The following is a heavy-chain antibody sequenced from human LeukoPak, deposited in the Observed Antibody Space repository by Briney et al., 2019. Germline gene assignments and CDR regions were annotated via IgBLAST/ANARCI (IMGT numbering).Heavy chain of an antibody. Sequence: GESLKISCKGSGYSFTSYWIGWVRQMPGKGVEWMGIIYPGDSDTRYSPSFQGQVTISADKSISTAYVQWSSLKASDTAMYYCARQGGITMVRGVIDYWGQGTLVTVSS. J-gene: IGHJ4*02. CDR1: GYSFTSYW. CDR2: IYPGDSDT. V-gene: IGHV5-51*01. CDR3: ARQGGITMVRGVIDY. D-gene: IGHD3-10*01.